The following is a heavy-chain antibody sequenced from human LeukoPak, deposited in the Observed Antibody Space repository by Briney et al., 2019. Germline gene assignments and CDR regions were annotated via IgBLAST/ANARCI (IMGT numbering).Heavy chain of an antibody. Sequence: GGSLRLSCAASGFTFDDYAMHWVRQAPGKVLEWVSVIYSGGSTYYADSVKGRFTISRDNSKNTLYLQMNSLRAEDTAVYYCAIMLGIRDYWGQGTLVTVSS. D-gene: IGHD7-27*01. CDR2: IYSGGST. CDR1: GFTFDDYA. CDR3: AIMLGIRDY. J-gene: IGHJ4*02. V-gene: IGHV3-53*01.